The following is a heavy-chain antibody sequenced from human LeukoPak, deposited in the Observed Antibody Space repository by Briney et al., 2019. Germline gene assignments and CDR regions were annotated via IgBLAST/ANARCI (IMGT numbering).Heavy chain of an antibody. V-gene: IGHV3-9*01. J-gene: IGHJ3*02. Sequence: GGSLRLSCAASGFTFDDYAMHWVRQAPGEGLEWVSGISWNSGSIGYADSVKGRFTISRDNAKNSLYLQMNSLRAEDTALYYCAKDRIVVAPHDAFDIWGQGTMVTVSS. D-gene: IGHD3-22*01. CDR2: ISWNSGSI. CDR3: AKDRIVVAPHDAFDI. CDR1: GFTFDDYA.